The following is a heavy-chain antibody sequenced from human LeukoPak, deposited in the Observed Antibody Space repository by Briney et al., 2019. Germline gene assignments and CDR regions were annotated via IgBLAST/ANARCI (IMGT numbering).Heavy chain of an antibody. CDR3: ARAIPPPHCTTITCFKPFDY. J-gene: IGHJ4*02. D-gene: IGHD2-2*01. Sequence: ASVKVSCKASGYTFTSYGISWVRQAPGQGVEWMGWVSAYNCNKNLAQKLQGRVTMTTDTSTSTAYMDLSSLRPEDTAVYHCARAIPPPHCTTITCFKPFDYWGQGTLVTVSS. CDR2: VSAYNCNK. CDR1: GYTFTSYG. V-gene: IGHV1-18*01.